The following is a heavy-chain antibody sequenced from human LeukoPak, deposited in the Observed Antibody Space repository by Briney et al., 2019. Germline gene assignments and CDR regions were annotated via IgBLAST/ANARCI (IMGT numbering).Heavy chain of an antibody. CDR3: ARGHRNYYDSSGRYYFDY. CDR1: GGSISSSSYY. D-gene: IGHD3-22*01. Sequence: PSETLSLTCTVSGGSISSSSYYWGWIRQPPGKGLEWIRSIYYSGSTYYNPSLKSRVTISVDTSKNQFSLKLSSVTAADTAVYYCARGHRNYYDSSGRYYFDYWGQGTLVTVSS. CDR2: IYYSGST. V-gene: IGHV4-39*07. J-gene: IGHJ4*02.